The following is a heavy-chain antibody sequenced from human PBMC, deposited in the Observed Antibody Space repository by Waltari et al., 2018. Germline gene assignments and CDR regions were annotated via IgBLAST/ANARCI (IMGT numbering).Heavy chain of an antibody. CDR1: GGSISSSSYY. D-gene: IGHD3-9*01. J-gene: IGHJ3*02. Sequence: LQLQESGPGLVKPSETLSLTCTVSGGSISSSSYYLGWIRQPPGKGLEWVSVIYSGGSTYYAASGKGRLTISRDNSKNTLYLQMNSLRAEDTAVYYCAKDRDDILTGYYKTNDAFDIWGQGTMVTVSS. CDR3: AKDRDDILTGYYKTNDAFDI. V-gene: IGHV3-53*04. CDR2: IYSGGST.